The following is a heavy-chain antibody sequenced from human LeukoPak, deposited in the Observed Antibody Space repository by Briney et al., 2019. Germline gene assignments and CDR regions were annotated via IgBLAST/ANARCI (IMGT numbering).Heavy chain of an antibody. CDR1: GFTFSSYS. Sequence: GGSLRLSCAASGFTFSSYSMNWVRQAPGKGLEWVSSISSSSSYIYYADSVKGRFTISRDNAKNSLYLQMNSLRAEDTAVYYCARDSSRVKGAFDIWGQGTMVTVSS. CDR3: ARDSSRVKGAFDI. J-gene: IGHJ3*02. V-gene: IGHV3-21*01. CDR2: ISSSSSYI. D-gene: IGHD6-13*01.